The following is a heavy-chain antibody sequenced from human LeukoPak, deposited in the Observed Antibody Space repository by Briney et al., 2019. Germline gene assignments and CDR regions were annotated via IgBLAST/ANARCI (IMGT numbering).Heavy chain of an antibody. CDR2: VKEDGSEK. V-gene: IGHV3-7*03. Sequence: PGGSLRLSCEASGFTYSESWMTWVRQAPGKGLEWVASVKEDGSEKYYVDSVKGRFTISRDNSKNTLYLQMDSLRAEDTAVYYCAKRGSSWYFFEYWGQGTLVTVSS. CDR3: AKRGSSWYFFEY. CDR1: GFTYSESW. J-gene: IGHJ4*02. D-gene: IGHD6-13*01.